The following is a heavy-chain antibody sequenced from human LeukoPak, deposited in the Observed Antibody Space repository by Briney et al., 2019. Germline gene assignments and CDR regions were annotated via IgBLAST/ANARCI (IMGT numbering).Heavy chain of an antibody. D-gene: IGHD3-16*02. J-gene: IGHJ3*02. Sequence: ASVKVSCKASGYEFSSYGISWVRQAPGQGLEWMGWISAYNGKTKYAEKFQGRLTMTTETSTSIAYMELRSLTSGDTAVCYCAKDSPRDDYVRGSYRYSRRGLDIWGQGTLVTASS. CDR1: GYEFSSYG. CDR3: AKDSPRDDYVRGSYRYSRRGLDI. CDR2: ISAYNGKT. V-gene: IGHV1-18*01.